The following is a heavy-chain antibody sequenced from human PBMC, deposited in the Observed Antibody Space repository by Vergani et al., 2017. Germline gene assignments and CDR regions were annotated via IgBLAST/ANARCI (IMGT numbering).Heavy chain of an antibody. J-gene: IGHJ4*02. D-gene: IGHD1-14*01. CDR3: AKPGRITEPY. CDR1: GFTFSSYA. V-gene: IGHV3-23*03. CDR2: ISSDGSDK. Sequence: EVQLLESGGGLVQPGGSLRLSCAASGFTFSSYAMSWVRQAPGKGLEWVAVISSDGSDKYYADSVKGRFTISRDNSKNTLYLQMNSLRAEDTAVYYCAKPGRITEPYWGQGTLVTVSS.